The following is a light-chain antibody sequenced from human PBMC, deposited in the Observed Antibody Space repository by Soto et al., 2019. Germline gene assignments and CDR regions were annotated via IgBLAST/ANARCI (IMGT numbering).Light chain of an antibody. CDR3: RSYYCSLSAWV. J-gene: IGLJ3*02. V-gene: IGLV1-40*01. CDR2: GNS. CDR1: SSNIGAGYD. Sequence: QLVLTQPPSVSGAPGQRVTISCTGSSSNIGAGYDVHWYQQLPGTAPKLLIYGNSNRPSGVPDRFSGSKSGTSASLAITGLLAYHEPDYYCRSYYCSLSAWVFGGGTKLTVL.